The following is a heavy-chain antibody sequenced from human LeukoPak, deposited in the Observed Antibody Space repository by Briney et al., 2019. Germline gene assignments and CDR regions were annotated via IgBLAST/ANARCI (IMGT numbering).Heavy chain of an antibody. D-gene: IGHD4-11*01. CDR2: MNEDGSEK. CDR1: GFGFSNYW. J-gene: IGHJ4*02. CDR3: ARDRGYSNFDY. V-gene: IGHV3-7*01. Sequence: GGSLRLSCAASGFGFSNYWMSWVRQAPGKGLEWVANMNEDGSEKNYVDSVKGRFTISKDNAQDSLYLQMNSLRAEDTAVYYCARDRGYSNFDYWGQGTLLTVSS.